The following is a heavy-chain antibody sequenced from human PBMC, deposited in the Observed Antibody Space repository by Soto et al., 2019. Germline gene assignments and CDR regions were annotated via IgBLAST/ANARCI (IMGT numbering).Heavy chain of an antibody. J-gene: IGHJ6*02. V-gene: IGHV1-2*04. Sequence: QVQLVQSGAEVKKPGASVKVSCKASGYTFTGYYMHWVRQAPGQGLEWMGWINPNSGGTNYAQKFQGWVTMTRDTSISTADMELSRLRSDETAVYYCARDLREIRDIVVVPAAIRYYYYGMDVWGLGTTVTVSS. CDR3: ARDLREIRDIVVVPAAIRYYYYGMDV. CDR2: INPNSGGT. CDR1: GYTFTGYY. D-gene: IGHD2-2*02.